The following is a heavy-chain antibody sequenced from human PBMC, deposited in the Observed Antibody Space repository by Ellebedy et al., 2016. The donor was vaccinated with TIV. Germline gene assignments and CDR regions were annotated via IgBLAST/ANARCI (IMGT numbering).Heavy chain of an antibody. CDR3: TREEISSY. V-gene: IGHV3-7*01. J-gene: IGHJ4*02. Sequence: DSVKGRFTISRDNAKNSVYLQMDSLRAEDTAVYYCTREEISSYWGRGTLVSVSS. D-gene: IGHD1-7*01.